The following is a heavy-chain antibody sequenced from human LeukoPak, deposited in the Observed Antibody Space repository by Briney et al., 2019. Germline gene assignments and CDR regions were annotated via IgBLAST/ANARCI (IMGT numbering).Heavy chain of an antibody. J-gene: IGHJ4*02. CDR1: GFTFSSYS. Sequence: GGSLRLSCAASGFTFSSYSMNWVRQAPGKGLEWVSYISSSSSTIHYADSLKGRLTISREKAKNSLYLQMNSLRDEDTAVYYCARQRQGSFDYWGQGTLVTVSS. V-gene: IGHV3-48*02. D-gene: IGHD2-15*01. CDR2: ISSSSSTI. CDR3: ARQRQGSFDY.